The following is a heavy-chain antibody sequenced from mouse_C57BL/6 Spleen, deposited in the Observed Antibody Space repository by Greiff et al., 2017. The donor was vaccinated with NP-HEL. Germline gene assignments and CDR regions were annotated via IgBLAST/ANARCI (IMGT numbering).Heavy chain of an antibody. CDR3: ARERIYYDYDYYAMDY. CDR1: GYTFTDYY. CDR2: INPNNGGT. V-gene: IGHV1-26*01. D-gene: IGHD2-4*01. Sequence: VQLQQSGPELVKPGASVKISCKASGYTFTDYYMNWVKQSHGKSLEWIGDINPNNGGTSYNQKFKGKATLTVDKSSSTAYMELRSLTSEDSAVYYCARERIYYDYDYYAMDYWGQGTSVTVSS. J-gene: IGHJ4*01.